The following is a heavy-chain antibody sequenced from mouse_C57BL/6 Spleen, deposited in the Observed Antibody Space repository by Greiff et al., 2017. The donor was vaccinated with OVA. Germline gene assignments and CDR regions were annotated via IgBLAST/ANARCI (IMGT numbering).Heavy chain of an antibody. Sequence: QVQLQQPGAELVKPGASVKMSCKASGYTFTSYWITWVKQRPGQGLEWIGDIYPGSGSTKYDAKFKGKATLTVDTSSSTAYMQLSSLTSEDSAVYYCARECLGTGNGFADWGQGTLVTVSA. CDR3: ARECLGTGNGFAD. CDR2: IYPGSGST. V-gene: IGHV1-55*01. J-gene: IGHJ3*01. CDR1: GYTFTSYW. D-gene: IGHD4-1*01.